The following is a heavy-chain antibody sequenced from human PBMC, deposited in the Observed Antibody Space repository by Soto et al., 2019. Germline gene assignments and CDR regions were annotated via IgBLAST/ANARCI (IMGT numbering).Heavy chain of an antibody. Sequence: EVQLLESGGGLVQPGGSLRLSCAASGFVFRNYALTWVRQAPRKGLQWVSTISGRGSDTYYSDSVKGRFTISRDNSRNTLYLQMTTLRAEDSAVYYCAKYPLDLAAADEDFHYYMDVWGKGTTVTVSS. CDR3: AKYPLDLAAADEDFHYYMDV. J-gene: IGHJ6*03. CDR2: ISGRGSDT. CDR1: GFVFRNYA. D-gene: IGHD6-13*01. V-gene: IGHV3-23*01.